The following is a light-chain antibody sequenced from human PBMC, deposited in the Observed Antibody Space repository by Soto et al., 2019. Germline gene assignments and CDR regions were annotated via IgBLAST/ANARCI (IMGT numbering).Light chain of an antibody. CDR2: GVS. J-gene: IGKJ1*01. CDR1: ESVRSSS. Sequence: EIVLTQSPGTRSLSSGERATLSCRASESVRSSSFAWYQPKLGQAHRLLIYGVSNRATGIPDRFSGSGSGTDFTLTISRLESDDVAVHYWQQYGTSPRTFGQGTKVDIK. CDR3: QQYGTSPRT. V-gene: IGKV3-20*01.